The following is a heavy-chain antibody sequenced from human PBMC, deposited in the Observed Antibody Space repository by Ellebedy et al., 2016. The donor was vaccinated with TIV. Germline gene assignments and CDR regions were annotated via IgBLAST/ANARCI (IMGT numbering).Heavy chain of an antibody. V-gene: IGHV3-23*01. J-gene: IGHJ4*02. CDR2: ISGSGGST. Sequence: PGGSLRLSCAASGFTFSSYAMSWVRQAPGKGLEWVSAISGSGGSTYYADSVKGRFTISRDNGKNSLYLQMNSLRDEDTAVYYCARDYRWGVDYWGQGTLVTVSS. CDR1: GFTFSSYA. CDR3: ARDYRWGVDY. D-gene: IGHD3-16*02.